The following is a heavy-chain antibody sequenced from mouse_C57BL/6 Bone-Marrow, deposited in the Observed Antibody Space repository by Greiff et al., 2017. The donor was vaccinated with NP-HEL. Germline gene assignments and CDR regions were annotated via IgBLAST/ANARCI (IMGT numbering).Heavy chain of an antibody. CDR3: ARSDYYGSSYYWYFDV. D-gene: IGHD1-1*01. CDR2: IYPRSGNT. J-gene: IGHJ1*03. V-gene: IGHV1-81*01. Sequence: QVQLQQSGAELARPGASVKLSCKASGYTFTSYGISWVKQRTGQGLEWIGEIYPRSGNTYYNEKFKGKATLTADKSSSTAYMELRSLTSEDSAVYFCARSDYYGSSYYWYFDVWGTGTTVTVSS. CDR1: GYTFTSYG.